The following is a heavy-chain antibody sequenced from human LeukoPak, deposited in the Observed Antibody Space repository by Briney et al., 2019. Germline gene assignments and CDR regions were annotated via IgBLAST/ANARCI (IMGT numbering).Heavy chain of an antibody. CDR2: ISGSGGST. D-gene: IGHD3-3*01. Sequence: GVLRLSCAASGFTFSSYAMSWVRQAPGKGLEWVSAISGSGGSTYYADSVKGRFTISRDNSKNTLYLQMNSLRAEDTAVYYCAKTAGRYYYYYYGMDVWGQGTTVTVSS. CDR1: GFTFSSYA. CDR3: AKTAGRYYYYYYGMDV. J-gene: IGHJ6*02. V-gene: IGHV3-23*01.